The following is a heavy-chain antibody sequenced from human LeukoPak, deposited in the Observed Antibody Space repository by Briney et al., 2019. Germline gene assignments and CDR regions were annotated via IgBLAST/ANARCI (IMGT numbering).Heavy chain of an antibody. J-gene: IGHJ5*02. CDR1: GGSFSGYY. CDR3: ARGEYCSSTSCYRGWFDP. D-gene: IGHD2-2*01. Sequence: SSETLSLTCAVYGGSFSGYYWSWIRQPPGKGLEWIGEINHSGSTNYNPSLKSRVTISVDTSKNQFSLKLSSVTAADTAVYYCARGEYCSSTSCYRGWFDPWGQGTLVTVSS. V-gene: IGHV4-34*01. CDR2: INHSGST.